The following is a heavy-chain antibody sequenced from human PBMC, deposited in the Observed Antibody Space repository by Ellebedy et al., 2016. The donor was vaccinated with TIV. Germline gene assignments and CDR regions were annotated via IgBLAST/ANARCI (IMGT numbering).Heavy chain of an antibody. D-gene: IGHD3-10*01. CDR2: IKSRNDVGTV. Sequence: PGGSLRLSCAASGLTFKYAWMNRVRQAPGKGLEWVGRIKSRNDVGTVDFATPLKGRFTISRDDSKNMVYLQMNSLRKEDTALYYCTSSGVRGFDPWGQGTLVTVSS. J-gene: IGHJ5*02. V-gene: IGHV3-15*07. CDR1: GLTFKYAW. CDR3: TSSGVRGFDP.